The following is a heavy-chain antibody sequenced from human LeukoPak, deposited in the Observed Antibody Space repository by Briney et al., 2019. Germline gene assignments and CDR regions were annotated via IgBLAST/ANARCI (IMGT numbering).Heavy chain of an antibody. CDR2: IKEDGNEK. D-gene: IGHD2-2*02. Sequence: PGGSLRLSCAASGFTFSSYAMSWVRQAPGKGLEWVANIKEDGNEKYYVESVKGRFTISRDNANSSLYLQMSSLRAEDTAVYYCARAQSIVVVPAAIPSDYWGQGTVVVVSS. J-gene: IGHJ4*02. CDR1: GFTFSSYA. V-gene: IGHV3-7*01. CDR3: ARAQSIVVVPAAIPSDY.